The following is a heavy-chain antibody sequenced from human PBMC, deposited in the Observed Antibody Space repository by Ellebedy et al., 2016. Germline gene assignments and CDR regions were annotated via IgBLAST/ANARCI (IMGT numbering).Heavy chain of an antibody. J-gene: IGHJ4*02. CDR2: ISWNSGSI. CDR1: GFTFDDYA. D-gene: IGHD1-1*01. Sequence: GGSLRLXXAASGFTFDDYAMHWVRQAPGKGLEWVSGISWNSGSIGYADSVKGRFTISRDNAKNSLYLQMNSLRAEDTALYYCAKVATTGIGKSYYFDYWGQGTLVTVSS. CDR3: AKVATTGIGKSYYFDY. V-gene: IGHV3-9*01.